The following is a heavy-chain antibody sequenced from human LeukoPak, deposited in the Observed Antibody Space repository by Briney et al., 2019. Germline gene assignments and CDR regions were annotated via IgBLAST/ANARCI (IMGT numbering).Heavy chain of an antibody. Sequence: GSLRLSCAASGFTSSSYSMNWVRQAPGKGLEWVSSISSSSSYIYYADSVKGRFTIPRDNAKNSLYLQMNSLRAEDTAVYYCARGGAVVGPFDYWGQGTLVTVSS. CDR2: ISSSSSYI. D-gene: IGHD2-15*01. CDR3: ARGGAVVGPFDY. J-gene: IGHJ4*02. V-gene: IGHV3-21*01. CDR1: GFTSSSYS.